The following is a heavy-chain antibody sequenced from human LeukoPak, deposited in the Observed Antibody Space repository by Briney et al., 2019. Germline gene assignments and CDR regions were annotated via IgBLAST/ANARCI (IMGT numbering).Heavy chain of an antibody. CDR3: AKDSEEYYYDSSGQYVDY. CDR2: IRYDGSNK. V-gene: IGHV3-30*02. D-gene: IGHD3-22*01. CDR1: GFTFSSYG. J-gene: IGHJ4*02. Sequence: GGSLRVSCAASGFTFSSYGMHWVRQAPGKGLEWVAFIRYDGSNKYYADSVKGRFTISRDNSKNTLYLQMNSLRAEDTAVYYCAKDSEEYYYDSSGQYVDYWGQGTLVTVSS.